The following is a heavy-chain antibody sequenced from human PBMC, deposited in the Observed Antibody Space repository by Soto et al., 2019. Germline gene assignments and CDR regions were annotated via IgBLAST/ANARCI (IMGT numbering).Heavy chain of an antibody. Sequence: QVQLQESGPGLVKPSQTLSLTCTVVGDSFSRGGHYWSWVRQRPGRGLEWIGYIYYTGGTFYNPSLKSRSSISLDTSKNQMSLELTSVTVADTAVYYCARDGLLTATTGWYLDLWGRGTLVTVSS. D-gene: IGHD1-7*01. CDR3: ARDGLLTATTGWYLDL. CDR1: GDSFSRGGHY. CDR2: IYYTGGT. V-gene: IGHV4-31*03. J-gene: IGHJ2*01.